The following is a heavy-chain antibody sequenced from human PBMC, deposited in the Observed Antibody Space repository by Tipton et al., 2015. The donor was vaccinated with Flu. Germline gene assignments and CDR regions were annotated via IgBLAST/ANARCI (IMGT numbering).Heavy chain of an antibody. Sequence: TLSLTCAVYGGFFSGYYWSWIRQPPGKGLEWIGEINHSGSTNYNPSLKSRVTISVDTSKNQFSLKLSSVTAADTAVYYCARQVTYYYGSGSYYSYYYGMDVWGQGP. CDR2: INHSGST. CDR3: ARQVTYYYGSGSYYSYYYGMDV. V-gene: IGHV4-34*01. CDR1: GGFFSGYY. D-gene: IGHD3-10*01. J-gene: IGHJ6*02.